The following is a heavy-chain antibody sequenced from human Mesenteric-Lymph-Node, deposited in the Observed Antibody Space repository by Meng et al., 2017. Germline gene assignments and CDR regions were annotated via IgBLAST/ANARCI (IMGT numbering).Heavy chain of an antibody. V-gene: IGHV4-39*07. CDR3: ARDLYGYSSSWRYYYGMDV. J-gene: IGHJ6*02. D-gene: IGHD6-13*01. CDR2: IYYSGST. CDR1: GGSISSSSYY. Sequence: SETLSLTCTVSGGSISSSSYYWGWIRQPPGKGLEWIGSIYYSGSTYYNPSLKSRVTISVDTSKNQFSLKLSSVTAADTAMYYCARDLYGYSSSWRYYYGMDVWGQGTTVTVSS.